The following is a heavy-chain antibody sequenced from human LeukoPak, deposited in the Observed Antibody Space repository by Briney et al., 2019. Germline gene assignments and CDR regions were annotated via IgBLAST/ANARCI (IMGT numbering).Heavy chain of an antibody. V-gene: IGHV3-20*04. CDR1: GFTFDDYG. Sequence: GGSLRLSCAASGFTFDDYGMSWVRQAPGKGLEWVSGINWNGGSTGYADSVKGRFTISRDNAKNSLYLQMNSLRAEDTALYYCARDSHDYGGNYFDYWGQGTLVTVSP. D-gene: IGHD4-23*01. CDR2: INWNGGST. CDR3: ARDSHDYGGNYFDY. J-gene: IGHJ4*02.